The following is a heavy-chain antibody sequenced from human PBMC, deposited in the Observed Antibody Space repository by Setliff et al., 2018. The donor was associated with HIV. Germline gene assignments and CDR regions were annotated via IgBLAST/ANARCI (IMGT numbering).Heavy chain of an antibody. J-gene: IGHJ4*02. CDR3: ARDWRAYGVLGS. V-gene: IGHV4-4*02. D-gene: IGHD4-17*01. CDR2: TYHNGNT. CDR1: GGSISSSNW. Sequence: SETLSLTCAVSGGSISSSNWWSWVRQPPGKGLEWIGETYHNGNTNYSPSLKNRVTMSVDNSKNQFSLMVRSVTAADTAVYYCARDWRAYGVLGSWGQGMLVTVSS.